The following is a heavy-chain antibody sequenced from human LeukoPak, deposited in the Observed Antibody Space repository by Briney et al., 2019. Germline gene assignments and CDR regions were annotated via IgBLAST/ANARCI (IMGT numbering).Heavy chain of an antibody. CDR1: GYTFTSYG. CDR2: ISAYNGKT. V-gene: IGHV1-18*01. J-gene: IGHJ5*02. D-gene: IGHD3-3*01. CDR3: ARGKDTYYDFWSGYPGRPTVFDP. Sequence: ASVKVSCKASGYTFTSYGISWVRQAPGQGLEWMGWISAYNGKTNYAQKLQGRVTMTTDTSTSTAYMELRSLRSDDTAVYYCARGKDTYYDFWSGYPGRPTVFDPWGQGTLVTVSS.